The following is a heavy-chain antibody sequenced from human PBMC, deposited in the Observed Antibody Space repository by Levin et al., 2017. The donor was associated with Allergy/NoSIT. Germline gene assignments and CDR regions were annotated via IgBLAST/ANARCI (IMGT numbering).Heavy chain of an antibody. CDR3: AREAPSYYDFWTGYYIDY. Sequence: GGSLRLSCAASRFTFSDYYMSWIRQAPGKGLEWVSDISSSSSYTNYADSVKGRFTISRDNAKNSLSLQMNSLRAEDTAVYYCAREAPSYYDFWTGYYIDYWGQGTLVTVSS. V-gene: IGHV3-11*06. CDR2: ISSSSSYT. J-gene: IGHJ4*02. CDR1: RFTFSDYY. D-gene: IGHD3-3*01.